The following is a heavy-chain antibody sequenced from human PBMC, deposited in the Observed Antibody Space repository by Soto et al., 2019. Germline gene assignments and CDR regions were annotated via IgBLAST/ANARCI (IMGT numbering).Heavy chain of an antibody. J-gene: IGHJ4*02. CDR1: GFTLSSYI. CDR2: ISSSSTYI. Sequence: EVQLVESGGGLVKPGGSLRLSCAASGFTLSSYIMNWVRQAPGKGLEWVSSISSSSTYIYYADSIQGRFTISRDNAXHSLYLQMDSLRVEDTAVYFCARSLDEGSGQGDFDYWGQGTLVTVSS. CDR3: ARSLDEGSGQGDFDY. D-gene: IGHD3-10*01. V-gene: IGHV3-21*06.